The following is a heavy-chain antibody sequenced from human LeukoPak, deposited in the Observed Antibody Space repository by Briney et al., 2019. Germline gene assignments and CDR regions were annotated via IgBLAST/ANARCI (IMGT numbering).Heavy chain of an antibody. CDR3: ARVSWSFSYSFSGYSSVWFDP. D-gene: IGHD5-18*01. CDR2: IFHGGST. Sequence: SETLSLTCAVSGGAISSTNWWSWVRQSPEKGLEWIGEIFHGGSTNYNPSLKSRVTILGDKSRNQFSLKMSSVTAADTAVYYCARVSWSFSYSFSGYSSVWFDPWGQGTLVTVSS. V-gene: IGHV4-4*02. J-gene: IGHJ5*02. CDR1: GGAISSTNW.